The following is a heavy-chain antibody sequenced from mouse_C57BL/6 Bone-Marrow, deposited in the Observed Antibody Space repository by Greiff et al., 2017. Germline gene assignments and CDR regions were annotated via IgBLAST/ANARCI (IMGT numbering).Heavy chain of an antibody. Sequence: QVQLQQSGAELAKPGASVKLSCKASGYTFTSYWMHWVKQRPGQGLEWIGYINPSSGYTKYNQKFKDKATLTEDKSSSTAYMQLSSLTYEDSAVYYCARGSGNYSWFAYWGRGTLVTVSA. V-gene: IGHV1-7*01. CDR3: ARGSGNYSWFAY. J-gene: IGHJ3*01. CDR2: INPSSGYT. D-gene: IGHD2-1*01. CDR1: GYTFTSYW.